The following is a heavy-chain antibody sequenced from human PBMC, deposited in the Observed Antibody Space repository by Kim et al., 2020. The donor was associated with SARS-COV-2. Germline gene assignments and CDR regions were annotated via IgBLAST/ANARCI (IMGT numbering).Heavy chain of an antibody. V-gene: IGHV4-34*01. D-gene: IGHD3-22*01. J-gene: IGHJ4*02. CDR2: INHSGST. Sequence: SETLSLTCAVYGGSFSGYYWSWIRQPPGKGLEWIGEINHSGSTNYNPSLKSRVTISVDTSKNQFSLKLSSVTAADTAVYYCARGRLTMNVWGQGTLVTVSS. CDR3: ARGRLTMNV. CDR1: GGSFSGYY.